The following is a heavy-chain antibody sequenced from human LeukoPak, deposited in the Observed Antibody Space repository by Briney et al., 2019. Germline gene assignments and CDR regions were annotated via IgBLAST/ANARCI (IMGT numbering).Heavy chain of an antibody. Sequence: SVKVSCKASGGTFSSYAISWVRQAPGQGLEWMGGIIPIFGTANYAQKFQGRVTITADESTSTAYMELSSLRSEDAAVYYCARDLVDYRMGNYYYYMDVWGKGTTVTVSS. J-gene: IGHJ6*03. CDR3: ARDLVDYRMGNYYYYMDV. CDR1: GGTFSSYA. CDR2: IIPIFGTA. V-gene: IGHV1-69*13. D-gene: IGHD1-14*01.